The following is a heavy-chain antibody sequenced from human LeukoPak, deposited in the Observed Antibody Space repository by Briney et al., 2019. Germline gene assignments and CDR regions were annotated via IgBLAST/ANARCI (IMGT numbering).Heavy chain of an antibody. D-gene: IGHD1-26*01. CDR2: IYYSGST. V-gene: IGHV4-39*01. Sequence: SETLSLTCTVSGGSISSSSYYWGWIRQPPGKGLEWIGSIYYSGSTYYNPSLKSRVTISVDTSKNQFSLKLSSVTAADTAVYYCARRVDSGSYAQLFGPYNWFDPWGQGTLVTVSP. J-gene: IGHJ5*02. CDR3: ARRVDSGSYAQLFGPYNWFDP. CDR1: GGSISSSSYY.